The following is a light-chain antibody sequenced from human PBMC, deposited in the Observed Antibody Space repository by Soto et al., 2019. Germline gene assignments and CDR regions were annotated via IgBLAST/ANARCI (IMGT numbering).Light chain of an antibody. J-gene: IGLJ1*01. CDR1: SSDVGGYSY. CDR3: SSYTSSSSV. Sequence: QSVLTQPASVSGSPGQSIAISCTESSSDVGGYSYVSWYQEHPGKAAKLIIYDVSNRPSGVSNRFSGSKSGNTASLTISGLQAEDEADYYCSSYTSSSSVFGTGTKLTVL. CDR2: DVS. V-gene: IGLV2-14*01.